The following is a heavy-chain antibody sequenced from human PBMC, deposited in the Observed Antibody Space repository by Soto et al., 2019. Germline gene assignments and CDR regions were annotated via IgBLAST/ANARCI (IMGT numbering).Heavy chain of an antibody. CDR3: VAETYCGGDCYSGYFQH. J-gene: IGHJ1*01. V-gene: IGHV1-69*01. CDR2: IIPIFGTA. CDR1: GGTFSSYA. Sequence: QVQLVQSGAEVKKPGSSVKVSCKASGGTFSSYAISWVRQAPGQGLEWMGGIIPIFGTANYAQKFQGRVTITADESTSTAYMELSSLRSEDTAVYYCVAETYCGGDCYSGYFQHWGQGTLVTVSS. D-gene: IGHD2-21*02.